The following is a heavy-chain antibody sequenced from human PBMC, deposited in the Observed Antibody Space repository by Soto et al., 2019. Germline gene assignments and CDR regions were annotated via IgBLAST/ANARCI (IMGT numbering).Heavy chain of an antibody. J-gene: IGHJ4*02. CDR2: IKQDGSEK. CDR1: GFTFSSYW. Sequence: EVQLMESGGGLVQPGGSLRLSCAASGFTFSSYWMSWVRQAPGKGLEWVANIKQDGSEKYYVDSVKGRFTISRDNAKNSLYLQMNSLRAEDTAVYYCARDRLVVVPAATYDYWGQGTLVTVSS. D-gene: IGHD2-2*01. V-gene: IGHV3-7*01. CDR3: ARDRLVVVPAATYDY.